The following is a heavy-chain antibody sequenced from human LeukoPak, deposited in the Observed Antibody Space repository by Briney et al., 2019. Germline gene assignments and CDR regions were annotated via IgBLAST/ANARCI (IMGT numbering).Heavy chain of an antibody. D-gene: IGHD2-2*01. CDR1: GFTFSSYW. CDR2: INHNGNVN. CDR3: AKGPLRGTAAAIDY. J-gene: IGHJ4*02. Sequence: GGSLRLSCAASGFTFSSYWMNWARQAPGKGLEWVASINHNGNVNYYVDSVKGRFTISRDISTDTLWLQMDSLRTEDTAVYYCAKGPLRGTAAAIDYWGQGTLVTVSS. V-gene: IGHV3-7*01.